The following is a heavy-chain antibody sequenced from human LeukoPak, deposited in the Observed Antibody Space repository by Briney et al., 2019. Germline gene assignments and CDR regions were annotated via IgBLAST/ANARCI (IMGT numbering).Heavy chain of an antibody. CDR1: GFTFSSHS. CDR2: ISSSSSLI. CDR3: ARGVISVALVDY. J-gene: IGHJ4*02. V-gene: IGHV3-21*01. D-gene: IGHD6-19*01. Sequence: GESLRLSCAASGFTFSSHSMFWVRQAPGKGLEWVSSISSSSSLIYYADSVKGRFTISRDNAKNSLYLQMNSLRAEDTAMYFCARGVISVALVDYWGQGTLVTVSS.